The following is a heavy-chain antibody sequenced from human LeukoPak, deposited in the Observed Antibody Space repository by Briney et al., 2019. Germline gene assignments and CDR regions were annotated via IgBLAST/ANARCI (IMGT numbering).Heavy chain of an antibody. Sequence: ASVKVSCKASGYTFTSYGISWVRQAPGQGLEWMGWISAYNGNTNYAQKLQGRVTMTTDTSTSTAYMELRSLRSDDTAVYYCARAVYCSGGSRYSNLRNFDYWGQGTLVTVSS. V-gene: IGHV1-18*01. CDR3: ARAVYCSGGSRYSNLRNFDY. D-gene: IGHD2-15*01. CDR2: ISAYNGNT. J-gene: IGHJ4*02. CDR1: GYTFTSYG.